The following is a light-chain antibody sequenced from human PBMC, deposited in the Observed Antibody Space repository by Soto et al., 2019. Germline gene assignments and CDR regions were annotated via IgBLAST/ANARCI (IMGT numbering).Light chain of an antibody. CDR1: SSDVGAYNY. Sequence: QSVLTQPASVSGSPGQSITISCTGTSSDVGAYNYVSWFQQYPGKAPKLMIYDVSNRPSAVSNRFSCSKSGNTSSLTISRLQAEDDADYYCCSYTSSRTYVFGTGTKVTVL. CDR2: DVS. J-gene: IGLJ1*01. V-gene: IGLV2-14*01. CDR3: CSYTSSRTYV.